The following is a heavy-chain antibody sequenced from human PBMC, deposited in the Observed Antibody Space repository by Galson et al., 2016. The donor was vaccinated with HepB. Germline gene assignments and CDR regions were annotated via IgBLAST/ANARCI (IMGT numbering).Heavy chain of an antibody. CDR2: IWFDGSRK. J-gene: IGHJ4*02. D-gene: IGHD6-13*01. CDR3: ARGRSGSSWVAEEDY. Sequence: SLRLSCAASGFTFSSYGMHWVRQAPGKGLEWVAIIWFDGSRKSYADSVKGRFTVSRDNSKNTLDMEMNNLRAEDTAVYYCARGRSGSSWVAEEDYGGQGTLVTVSS. V-gene: IGHV3-33*01. CDR1: GFTFSSYG.